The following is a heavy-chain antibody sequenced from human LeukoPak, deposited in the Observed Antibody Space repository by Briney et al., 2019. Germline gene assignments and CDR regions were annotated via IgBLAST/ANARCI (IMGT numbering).Heavy chain of an antibody. Sequence: GASVKVCCKASGYTFTGYYMHWVRQAPGQGPEWMGWINPNSGGTNYAQKFQGRVTMTRDTSISTAYMELSRLRSDDTAVYYCARGLPVAGTQIHYYFDYWGQGTLVTVSS. CDR3: ARGLPVAGTQIHYYFDY. V-gene: IGHV1-2*02. CDR1: GYTFTGYY. J-gene: IGHJ4*02. CDR2: INPNSGGT. D-gene: IGHD6-19*01.